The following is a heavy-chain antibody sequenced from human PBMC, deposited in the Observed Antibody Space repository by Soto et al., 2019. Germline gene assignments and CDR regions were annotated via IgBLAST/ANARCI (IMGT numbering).Heavy chain of an antibody. Sequence: SQTLSLTCGISGDSLFIDGVAWNWTRPYASRGREWVGRAIYRSKWSNDYAASVKGRITVNPDTSKNQFSLHMNSVTPENTAVYYCAREKYSGFDVWGQGTMVTVSS. J-gene: IGHJ3*01. CDR3: AREKYSGFDV. V-gene: IGHV6-1*01. D-gene: IGHD2-15*01. CDR2: AIYRSKWSN. CDR1: GDSLFIDGVA.